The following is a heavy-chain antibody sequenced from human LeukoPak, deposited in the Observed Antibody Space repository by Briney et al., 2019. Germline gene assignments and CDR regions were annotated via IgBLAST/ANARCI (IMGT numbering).Heavy chain of an antibody. D-gene: IGHD5-24*01. CDR2: ISGSSGPT. CDR1: GFTFSSYA. V-gene: IGHV3-23*01. CDR3: ASDIDDYNTQPPIFQH. J-gene: IGHJ1*01. Sequence: GGSLRLSCAASGFTFSSYAMSWVRQAPGKGLEWVSAISGSSGPTHYAESVKGRFTISRDNSENTLYLQMNSLRGEDTATYYCASDIDDYNTQPPIFQHWGQGTLVTVSS.